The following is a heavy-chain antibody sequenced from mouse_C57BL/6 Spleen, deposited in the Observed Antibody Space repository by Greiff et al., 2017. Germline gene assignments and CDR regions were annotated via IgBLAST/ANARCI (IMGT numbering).Heavy chain of an antibody. CDR1: GYAFSSYW. CDR3: ARKDYYGSSGYFDV. CDR2: IYPGDGDT. V-gene: IGHV1-80*01. Sequence: QVQLKESGAELVKPGASVKISCKASGYAFSSYWMNWVKQRPGKGLEWIGQIYPGDGDTNYNGKFKGKATLTADKSSSTAYMQLSSLTSEDSAVYFCARKDYYGSSGYFDVWGTGTTVTVSS. D-gene: IGHD1-1*01. J-gene: IGHJ1*03.